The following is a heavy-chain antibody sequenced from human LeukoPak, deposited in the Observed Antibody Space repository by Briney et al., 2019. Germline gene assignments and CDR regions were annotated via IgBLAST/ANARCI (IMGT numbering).Heavy chain of an antibody. D-gene: IGHD6-13*01. CDR2: MSHTGETI. CDR3: AGDVGRSWAWYFDH. Sequence: GGSLRLSCAASGLSFSDYFMSWIRQAPGKGLEWVSYMSHTGETIYYADSVKGRFTISRDNTKSLLYLQMNSLRGDDTAVYYCAGDVGRSWAWYFDHWGQGTLVSVSS. V-gene: IGHV3-11*01. J-gene: IGHJ4*02. CDR1: GLSFSDYF.